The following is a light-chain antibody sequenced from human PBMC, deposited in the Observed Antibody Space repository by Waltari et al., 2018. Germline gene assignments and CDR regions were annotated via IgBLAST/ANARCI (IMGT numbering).Light chain of an antibody. Sequence: DIQMTQSPASLSASVGDRVTITCRASQDISNSLAWYQQKPGKVPKLLIYVASTLQSGVPSRFSGSGSGTDFTLTISSLQPEDVATYYCQKYNSAPLTFGPGTKADIK. V-gene: IGKV1-27*01. J-gene: IGKJ3*01. CDR1: QDISNS. CDR2: VAS. CDR3: QKYNSAPLT.